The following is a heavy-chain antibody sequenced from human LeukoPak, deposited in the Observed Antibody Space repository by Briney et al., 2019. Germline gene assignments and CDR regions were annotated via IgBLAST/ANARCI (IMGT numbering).Heavy chain of an antibody. V-gene: IGHV3-21*01. CDR2: ISGSSRPK. J-gene: IGHJ4*02. Sequence: GGSLRLSCAASGFTFSSYTMNWVRQAPGKGLEWVSSISGSSRPKYYADSVNGRLTLSRDNAKKSLYLQMNRLRAEDTAVYYCARTANFAAGYYIDYWGQGTLVTVSS. CDR3: ARTANFAAGYYIDY. CDR1: GFTFSSYT. D-gene: IGHD6-13*01.